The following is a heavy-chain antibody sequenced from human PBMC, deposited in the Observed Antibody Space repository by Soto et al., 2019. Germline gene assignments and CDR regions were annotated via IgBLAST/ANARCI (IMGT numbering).Heavy chain of an antibody. J-gene: IGHJ6*03. CDR3: ARVIVVVPAAMPGYMDV. V-gene: IGHV4-34*01. Sequence: SETLSLTCAVYGGSFSGYYWSWIRQPPGRGLEWIGEINHSGSTNYNPSLKSRVTISVDTSKNQFSLKLSSVTAADTAVYYCARVIVVVPAAMPGYMDVWGKGTTVTVSS. D-gene: IGHD2-2*01. CDR2: INHSGST. CDR1: GGSFSGYY.